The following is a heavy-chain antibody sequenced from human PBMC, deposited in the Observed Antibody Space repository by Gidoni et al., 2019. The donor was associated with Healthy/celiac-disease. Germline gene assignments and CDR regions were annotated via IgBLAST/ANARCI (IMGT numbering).Heavy chain of an antibody. CDR1: GFPFDAYA. Sequence: EVQRVESGGGWVQPGRSLGLSCAVSGFPFDAYAMHWVRQAPGKGLEWVSGISWNSGSIGYADSVKGRFTISRDNAKNSLYLQMNSLRAEDTDLYYCAKDIFRWSSGSSFDYWGQGTLVTVSS. J-gene: IGHJ4*02. D-gene: IGHD1-26*01. CDR2: ISWNSGSI. V-gene: IGHV3-9*01. CDR3: AKDIFRWSSGSSFDY.